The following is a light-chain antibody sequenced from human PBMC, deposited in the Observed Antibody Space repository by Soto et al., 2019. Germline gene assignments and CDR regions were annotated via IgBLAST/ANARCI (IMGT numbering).Light chain of an antibody. CDR1: QTVSNNY. Sequence: IVFTESPSTLSLSPGERATLSCRASQTVSNNYLAWYQQKPGQAPRLLIYGTSNRATGIPDRFSGSGSGTDFTLTISRLEPEDFVIYYCQQYGSSPWTFGQGTKVDI. CDR2: GTS. CDR3: QQYGSSPWT. J-gene: IGKJ1*01. V-gene: IGKV3-20*01.